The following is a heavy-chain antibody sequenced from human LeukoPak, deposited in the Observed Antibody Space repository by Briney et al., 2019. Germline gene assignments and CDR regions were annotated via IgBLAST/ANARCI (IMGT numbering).Heavy chain of an antibody. CDR2: ISWNSGSI. CDR3: AKDIVYDSSGPGYFQH. V-gene: IGHV3-9*01. Sequence: PGGSLRLSCAASGFTFDDYAMHWVRQAPGKGLEWVSGISWNSGSIGYADSVKGRFTISRDNAKNSLYLQMNSLRAEDTALYYCAKDIVYDSSGPGYFQHWGQGTLVTVSS. D-gene: IGHD3-22*01. CDR1: GFTFDDYA. J-gene: IGHJ1*01.